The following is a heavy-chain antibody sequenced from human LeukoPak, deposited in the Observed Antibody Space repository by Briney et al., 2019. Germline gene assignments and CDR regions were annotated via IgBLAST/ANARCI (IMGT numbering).Heavy chain of an antibody. V-gene: IGHV4-38-2*02. CDR2: IYHSGST. D-gene: IGHD3-10*01. Sequence: SETLSLTCTVSGYSISSGYYWGWIRQPPGKGLEWIGSIYHSGSTYYNPSLKSRVTISVDTSKNQFSLKLSSVTAADTAVYYCARDPWGYYGSGSSYWGQGTLVTVSS. J-gene: IGHJ4*02. CDR1: GYSISSGYY. CDR3: ARDPWGYYGSGSSY.